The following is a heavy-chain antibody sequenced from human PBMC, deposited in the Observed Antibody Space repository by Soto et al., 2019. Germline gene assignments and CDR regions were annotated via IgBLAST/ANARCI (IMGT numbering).Heavy chain of an antibody. CDR3: ARSPGYSSGWYPTDY. V-gene: IGHV3-30*03. CDR1: GFTFSSYG. CDR2: ISYDGSNI. D-gene: IGHD6-19*01. J-gene: IGHJ4*02. Sequence: GGSLRLSCAASGFTFSSYGMHWVRQAPGKGLEWVAVISYDGSNIYYADSVKGRFTISRDNAKNSLYLQMNSLRAEDTAVYYCARSPGYSSGWYPTDYWGQGTLVNVSS.